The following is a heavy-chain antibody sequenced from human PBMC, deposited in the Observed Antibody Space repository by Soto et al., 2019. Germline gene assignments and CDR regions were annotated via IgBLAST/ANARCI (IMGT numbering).Heavy chain of an antibody. Sequence: QVQLVESGGGVVQPGRSLRLSCAASGFTFSSYGMHWVRQAPGKGLEWVAVISYDGSNKYYADSVKGRFTISIDNSKNTLYLQMNSLRAEDTAVYYCEIGSGSGSFLDYWGQGTLVTVSS. J-gene: IGHJ4*02. CDR3: EIGSGSGSFLDY. V-gene: IGHV3-30*03. CDR1: GFTFSSYG. CDR2: ISYDGSNK. D-gene: IGHD1-26*01.